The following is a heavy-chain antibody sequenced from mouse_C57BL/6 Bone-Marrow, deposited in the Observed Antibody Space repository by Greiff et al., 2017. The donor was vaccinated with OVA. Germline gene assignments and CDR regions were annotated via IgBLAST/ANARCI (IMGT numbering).Heavy chain of an antibody. Sequence: EVQLQQSGAELVRPGASVKLSCTASGFNIKDYYMHWVKQRPEQGLEWIGRIDPEDGDTEYAPKFQGKATMTADTSSNTAYLQLSSLTSEDTAVYYCTTPNYYGSSYDYFDYWGQGTTLTVSS. CDR2: IDPEDGDT. V-gene: IGHV14-1*01. J-gene: IGHJ2*01. D-gene: IGHD1-1*01. CDR3: TTPNYYGSSYDYFDY. CDR1: GFNIKDYY.